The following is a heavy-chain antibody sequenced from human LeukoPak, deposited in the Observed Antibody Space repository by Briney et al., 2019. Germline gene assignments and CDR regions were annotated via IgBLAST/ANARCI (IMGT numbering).Heavy chain of an antibody. CDR2: IYPGDSDT. D-gene: IGHD1-26*01. J-gene: IGHJ3*02. V-gene: IGHV5-51*01. Sequence: GESLKISCTGSGYSFTSYWIGWVRQMPGKGLEWMGIIYPGDSDTRYSPSFQGQVTISADKSISTAYLQWSSLRASNTAMYYCARRVAGSYHDAFDIWGQGTMVTVSS. CDR3: ARRVAGSYHDAFDI. CDR1: GYSFTSYW.